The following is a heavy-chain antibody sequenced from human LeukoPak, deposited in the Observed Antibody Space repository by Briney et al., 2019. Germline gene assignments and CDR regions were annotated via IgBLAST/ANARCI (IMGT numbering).Heavy chain of an antibody. V-gene: IGHV3-11*03. Sequence: GGSLRLSCAASGFTFSNYYMSWIRQAPGKGLEWVSYISRSRGDANYADSVKGRFTISRDNAKNSLYLQMNSLRVEDTAVYYCARGQYGMDVWGQGTTVTVSS. J-gene: IGHJ6*02. CDR1: GFTFSNYY. CDR3: ARGQYGMDV. CDR2: ISRSRGDA.